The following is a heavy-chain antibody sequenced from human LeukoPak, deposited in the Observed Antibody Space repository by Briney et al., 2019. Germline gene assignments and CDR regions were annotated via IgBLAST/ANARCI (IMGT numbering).Heavy chain of an antibody. J-gene: IGHJ4*02. CDR1: GFAFDDFA. Sequence: GGSLRLSCTTSGFAFDDFAMSWVRQPAGKGLEWVGFIRRRAYGGAAEYAASVKGRFIISRDDSKGIAYLQMNSLKTEDTAVYYCSRNGLVGFDYWGQGSRVIVSP. D-gene: IGHD3-16*01. CDR3: SRNGLVGFDY. V-gene: IGHV3-49*04. CDR2: IRRRAYGGAA.